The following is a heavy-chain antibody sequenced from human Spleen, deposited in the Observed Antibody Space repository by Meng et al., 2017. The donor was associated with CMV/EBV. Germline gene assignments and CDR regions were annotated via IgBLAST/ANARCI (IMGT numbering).Heavy chain of an antibody. Sequence: SETLSLTCTVSGGSISSSSYYWGWIRQPPGKGLEWIGSIYYSGSTYYNPSLKSRVTISVDTSKNQFSLKLSSVTAADTAVYYCARGKSYDILTGYFPLIDAFDIWGQGTMVTVSS. D-gene: IGHD3-9*01. CDR2: IYYSGST. J-gene: IGHJ3*02. V-gene: IGHV4-39*07. CDR3: ARGKSYDILTGYFPLIDAFDI. CDR1: GGSISSSSYY.